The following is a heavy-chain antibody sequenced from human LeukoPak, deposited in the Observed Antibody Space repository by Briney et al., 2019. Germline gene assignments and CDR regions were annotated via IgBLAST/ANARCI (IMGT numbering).Heavy chain of an antibody. D-gene: IGHD2-2*01. V-gene: IGHV3-23*01. CDR3: AKSRRIVVVPAAIDC. Sequence: GGFLRLSCAASGFTFSSYAMSWVRQAPGKGLEWVSAISGSGGSTYYADSVKGRFTISRDNSKNTLYLQMNSLRAEDTAVYYCAKSRRIVVVPAAIDCWGQGTLVTASS. CDR1: GFTFSSYA. J-gene: IGHJ4*02. CDR2: ISGSGGST.